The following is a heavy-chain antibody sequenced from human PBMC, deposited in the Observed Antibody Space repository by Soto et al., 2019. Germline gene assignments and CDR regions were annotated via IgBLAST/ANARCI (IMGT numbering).Heavy chain of an antibody. CDR3: AKAGYTSAWEERSFDY. CDR2: ISSDGSSA. D-gene: IGHD6-19*01. J-gene: IGHJ4*02. Sequence: VQLVESGGDLVQPGGSLRLSCAASGFTFSNSWMHWVRQAPGKGLVWVSRISSDGSSATYADSVKGRFTMSRDNAKNTLYLQMNSLRAEDTALYYCAKAGYTSAWEERSFDYWGQGTLVTVSS. CDR1: GFTFSNSW. V-gene: IGHV3-74*01.